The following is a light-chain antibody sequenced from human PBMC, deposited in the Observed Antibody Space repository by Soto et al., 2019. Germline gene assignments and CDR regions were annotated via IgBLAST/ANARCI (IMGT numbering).Light chain of an antibody. CDR3: QQYNAYSPWT. CDR2: KAS. J-gene: IGKJ1*01. Sequence: IHRNKSPSSLSASLRDSFTKSFRASQSISVWLAWYQQKAGKAPNLLIYKASDLDVGVPSRFSGSGSATEFTLTISSLQPDDVATYYCQQYNAYSPWTFGQGTKVDNK. CDR1: QSISVW. V-gene: IGKV1-5*03.